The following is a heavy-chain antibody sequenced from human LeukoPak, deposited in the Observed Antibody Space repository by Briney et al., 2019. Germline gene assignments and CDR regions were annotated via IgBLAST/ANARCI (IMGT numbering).Heavy chain of an antibody. CDR3: AKGSAQYCGGDCYSGAGSYFFDY. D-gene: IGHD2-21*02. V-gene: IGHV3-30*18. Sequence: GGSLRLSCAASGFSFSNYGMHWVRQAPGKGLEWLAVISYVGSNKFYADSVKGRFTISRDDSKNTLYLQMNSLRAEDSAVYYCAKGSAQYCGGDCYSGAGSYFFDYWGQGTLVTVSS. CDR2: ISYVGSNK. J-gene: IGHJ4*02. CDR1: GFSFSNYG.